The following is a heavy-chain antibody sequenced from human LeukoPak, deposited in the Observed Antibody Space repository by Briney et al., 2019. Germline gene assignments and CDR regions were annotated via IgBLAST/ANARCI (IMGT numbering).Heavy chain of an antibody. D-gene: IGHD3-9*01. V-gene: IGHV3-64*01. Sequence: GGSLRLSCAASGFTFSSYAMHWVRQAPGKGLEYVSAISSNGGSTYYANSVKGRFTIPRDNSKNTLYLQMGSLRAEDMAVYYCARGSRYFDWLSGFDYWGQGTLVTVSS. CDR1: GFTFSSYA. J-gene: IGHJ4*02. CDR2: ISSNGGST. CDR3: ARGSRYFDWLSGFDY.